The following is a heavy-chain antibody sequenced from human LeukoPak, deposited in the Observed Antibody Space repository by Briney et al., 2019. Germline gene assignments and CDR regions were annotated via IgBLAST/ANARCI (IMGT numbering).Heavy chain of an antibody. CDR2: MNQDGSVR. D-gene: IGHD3/OR15-3a*01. CDR3: SSGPNFDY. Sequence: PGGSLRLSCAASGFTFSSDWMSWVRQAPGKGLEWVANMNQDGSVRQYVDSVKGRFTTSRDNAKNSLFLQMNSLRAEDTAVYFCSSGPNFDYWGQGTLVTVSS. CDR1: GFTFSSDW. V-gene: IGHV3-7*05. J-gene: IGHJ4*02.